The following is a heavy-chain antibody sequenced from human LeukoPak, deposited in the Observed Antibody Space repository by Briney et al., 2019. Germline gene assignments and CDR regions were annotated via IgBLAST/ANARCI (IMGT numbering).Heavy chain of an antibody. V-gene: IGHV4-59*01. CDR1: GASIRSYY. CDR2: RDKSGWS. D-gene: IGHD6-13*01. Sequence: SETLSLTCTVSGASIRSYYWSWIRQAPGKGLEWIGYRDKSGWSKFNPSLESRVSISVDVSENQFSLKVTSVSAADTAVYYCAGGVAVVGAADYWGQGTLVTVSS. J-gene: IGHJ4*02. CDR3: AGGVAVVGAADY.